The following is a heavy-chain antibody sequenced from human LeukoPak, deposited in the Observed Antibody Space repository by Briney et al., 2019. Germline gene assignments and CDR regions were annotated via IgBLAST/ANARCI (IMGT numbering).Heavy chain of an antibody. CDR2: ISSSSSYI. Sequence: TSGGSLRLSCAASGFTVSSNEMNWVRQAPGKGLEWVSSISSSSSYIYYADSVKGRFTISRDNAKNSLYLQMNSLRAEDTAVYYCARDISTFGAFDIWGQGTMVTVSS. D-gene: IGHD3-10*01. CDR3: ARDISTFGAFDI. V-gene: IGHV3-21*01. J-gene: IGHJ3*02. CDR1: GFTVSSNE.